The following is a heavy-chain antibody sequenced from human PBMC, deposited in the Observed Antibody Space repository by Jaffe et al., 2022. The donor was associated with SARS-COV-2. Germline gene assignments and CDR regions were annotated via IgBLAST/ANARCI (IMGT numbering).Heavy chain of an antibody. CDR1: GDSINDPNYY. CDR3: ARQSDWFDP. V-gene: IGHV4-39*01. CDR2: IYYTGTT. Sequence: QLQESGPGLVKPSETLSLTCTVSGDSINDPNYYWAWLRQSPGRGLQWIASIYYTGTTYYYPSLKSRVTLFVDASRNQCSLRLTSLTAADTAVYYCARQSDWFDPWGQGTLVTVSS. J-gene: IGHJ5*02.